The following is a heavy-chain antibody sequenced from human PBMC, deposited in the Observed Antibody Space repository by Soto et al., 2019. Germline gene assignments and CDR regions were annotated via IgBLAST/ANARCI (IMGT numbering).Heavy chain of an antibody. CDR1: GFNFGDYA. CDR2: IRSKGNGGTT. D-gene: IGHD2-15*01. Sequence: EVQLVESGGGLVQPGRSLRLSCTASGFNFGDYAMGWVRQAPGKGLEWVAYIRSKGNGGTTEYAASARGRFTISRDVSETTTYLEMDSLKTEDTGVYYCARDLYSVFRIRGFDYWGQGALVTVSS. CDR3: ARDLYSVFRIRGFDY. J-gene: IGHJ4*02. V-gene: IGHV3-49*04.